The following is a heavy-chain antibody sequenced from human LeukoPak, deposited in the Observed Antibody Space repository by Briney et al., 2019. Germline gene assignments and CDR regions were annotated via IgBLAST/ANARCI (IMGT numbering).Heavy chain of an antibody. V-gene: IGHV4-39*01. CDR3: ARQTGSGLFILP. CDR1: GGSISSSSYY. D-gene: IGHD3/OR15-3a*01. Sequence: SETLSLTCTVSGGSISSSSYYWGWIRQPPGKGMEWIGSIYYSGNTYYNASLKSQVSISIDTSKNQFSLRLTSVTAADTAVYYCARQTGSGLFILPGGQGTLVTVSS. J-gene: IGHJ4*02. CDR2: IYYSGNT.